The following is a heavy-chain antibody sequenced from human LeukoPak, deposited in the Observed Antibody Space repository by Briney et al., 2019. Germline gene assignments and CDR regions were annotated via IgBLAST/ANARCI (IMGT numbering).Heavy chain of an antibody. CDR2: IIPILGTA. Sequence: SVKLSCKSSGGTFSSYAISWVRQPPGQGREWMGGIIPILGTANYAQKFQGRVTITTDESTSTAYMELSSLRSEDTAVYYCARAPGYYDSSGYYETWFDYWGKGTLVTVSS. CDR1: GGTFSSYA. D-gene: IGHD3-22*01. J-gene: IGHJ4*02. CDR3: ARAPGYYDSSGYYETWFDY. V-gene: IGHV1-69*05.